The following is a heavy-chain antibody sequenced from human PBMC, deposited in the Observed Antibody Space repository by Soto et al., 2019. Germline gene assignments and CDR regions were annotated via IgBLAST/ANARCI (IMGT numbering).Heavy chain of an antibody. CDR1: GFSLNTRGVG. V-gene: IGHV2-5*02. D-gene: IGHD3-10*01. CDR2: IYWDNDK. CDR3: AHNNYYGSGSVY. Sequence: QITLKESGPTLVKPTQTLTLTCAFSGFSLNTRGVGVGWVRQPPGKALEWLALIYWDNDKRYSPSLKSRLAITQDTPKNHVVLLMTDMDPVATATYYCAHNNYYGSGSVYWGQGTLVTVSS. J-gene: IGHJ4*02.